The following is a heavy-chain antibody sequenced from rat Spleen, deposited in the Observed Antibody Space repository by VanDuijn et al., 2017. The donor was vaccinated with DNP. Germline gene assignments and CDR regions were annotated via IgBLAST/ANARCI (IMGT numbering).Heavy chain of an antibody. Sequence: EVQLVESGGGLVQPGRSLKLSCAASGFTFSDYYMAWVRPAPTKGLEWVAYIGSDGYAPYYGDSVKGRFQISRDDAKSTLYLQMNSLRSEDMATYYCIRWNSGHFDYWGQGVMVTVSS. D-gene: IGHD4-3*01. CDR3: IRWNSGHFDY. CDR2: IGSDGYAP. J-gene: IGHJ2*01. CDR1: GFTFSDYY. V-gene: IGHV5-22*01.